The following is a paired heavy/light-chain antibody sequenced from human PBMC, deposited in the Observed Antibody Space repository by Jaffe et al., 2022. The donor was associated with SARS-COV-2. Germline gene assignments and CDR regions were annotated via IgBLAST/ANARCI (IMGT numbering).Light chain of an antibody. CDR3: QQYNNWPLT. V-gene: IGKV3-15*01. CDR1: QSVSSN. CDR2: DAS. J-gene: IGKJ4*01. Sequence: EIVMTQSPATLSVSPGERATLSCRASQSVSSNLAWYQQKPGQAPRLLIYDASTRAIGIPARISGSGSATEFTLTISSLQSEDFAVYYCQQYNNWPLTFGGGTKVEI.
Heavy chain of an antibody. CDR2: ISTTAGNT. D-gene: IGHD3-16*01. CDR3: AKGGGADFNY. Sequence: EVQLLESGGGLVQPGGSLRLSCAASGFTFISYAMSWVRQAPGKGLEWVSSISTTAGNTYYADSVKGRFTISRDNSKNTLYLQMDTLRAEDTAVYYCAKGGGADFNYWGQGTLVTVSS. V-gene: IGHV3-23*01. J-gene: IGHJ4*02. CDR1: GFTFISYA.